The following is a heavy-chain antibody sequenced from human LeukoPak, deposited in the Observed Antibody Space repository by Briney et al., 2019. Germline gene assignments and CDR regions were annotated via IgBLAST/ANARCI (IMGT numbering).Heavy chain of an antibody. Sequence: GASVTVSCKVSGYTLTELSMHWVRQAPGKGLAWMGGLDPEDGETIYAQKFQGRVTMTEDTSTDTANMELSSLRSEDTAVYYCARVNREQWLGFDYWGQGTLVTVSS. V-gene: IGHV1-24*01. CDR2: LDPEDGET. CDR3: ARVNREQWLGFDY. J-gene: IGHJ4*02. D-gene: IGHD6-19*01. CDR1: GYTLTELS.